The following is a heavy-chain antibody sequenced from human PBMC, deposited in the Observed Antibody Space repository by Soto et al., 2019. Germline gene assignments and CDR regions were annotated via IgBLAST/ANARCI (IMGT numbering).Heavy chain of an antibody. Sequence: SETLSLTCTVSGGSVTSDEDYWTWIRQSPGKGLEWIGYISNSGSAGYNPSLKTRLSMSVDRSKNQFTLRLTSVTAADTAVYFCATESGSTYGYFDHWGQGTQVTVSS. V-gene: IGHV4-30-4*01. D-gene: IGHD5-18*01. CDR2: ISNSGSA. J-gene: IGHJ4*02. CDR3: ATESGSTYGYFDH. CDR1: GGSVTSDEDY.